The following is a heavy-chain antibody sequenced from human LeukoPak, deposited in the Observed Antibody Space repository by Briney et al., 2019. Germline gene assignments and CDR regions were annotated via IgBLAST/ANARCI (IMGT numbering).Heavy chain of an antibody. J-gene: IGHJ5*02. CDR2: TNHSGIT. V-gene: IGHV4-34*01. D-gene: IGHD2-15*01. Sequence: SETLSLTCAVYGRSFSGYYWTWIRQTPGKGLEWIGETNHSGITDYNPSLRSRVTISVDTSKNQFSLKLSSVTAADTAIYYCARAVIVVAAATQRNWFDPWGQGTLVTVSS. CDR1: GRSFSGYY. CDR3: ARAVIVVAAATQRNWFDP.